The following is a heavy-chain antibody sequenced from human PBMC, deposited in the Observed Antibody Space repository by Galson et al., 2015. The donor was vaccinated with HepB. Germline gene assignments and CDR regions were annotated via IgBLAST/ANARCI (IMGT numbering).Heavy chain of an antibody. CDR3: AREAYYDILTGYYYYYGMDV. D-gene: IGHD3-9*01. J-gene: IGHJ6*02. V-gene: IGHV1-18*01. Sequence: SVKVSCKASGYTFTSYGISWVRQAPGQGLEWMGWISAYNGNTNYAQKLQGRVTMTTDTSTSTAYMELRSLRSDDTAVYYCAREAYYDILTGYYYYYGMDVWGQGTTVTVSS. CDR1: GYTFTSYG. CDR2: ISAYNGNT.